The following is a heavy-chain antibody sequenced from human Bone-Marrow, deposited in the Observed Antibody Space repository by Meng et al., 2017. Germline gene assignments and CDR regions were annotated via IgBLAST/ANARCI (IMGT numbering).Heavy chain of an antibody. Sequence: QVQLQQGGAGLLKPSETLSLTCAVYGGSFSGYYWSWIRQPPGKGLEWIGEINHSGSTNYNPSLKSRVTISVDTSKNQFSLKLGSVTAADTAVYYCARGTRPLLFQHWGQGTLVTVSS. CDR3: ARGTRPLLFQH. J-gene: IGHJ1*01. V-gene: IGHV4-34*01. CDR2: INHSGST. D-gene: IGHD1-1*01. CDR1: GGSFSGYY.